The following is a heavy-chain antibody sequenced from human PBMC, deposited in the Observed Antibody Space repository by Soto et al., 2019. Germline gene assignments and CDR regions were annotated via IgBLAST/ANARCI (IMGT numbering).Heavy chain of an antibody. CDR3: ARDQSTHWSGPFDY. Sequence: EVQLVESGGGLVQPGGSLRLSCAASGFSFTTYWMNWVRQVPGKGLEWVANIKQDGSEKRYVDSVRGRFTISRDNAKSSLYLQMDSLRVEDTALYYCARDQSTHWSGPFDYWGHGTLVTVSS. J-gene: IGHJ4*01. CDR1: GFSFTTYW. CDR2: IKQDGSEK. D-gene: IGHD2-2*01. V-gene: IGHV3-7*03.